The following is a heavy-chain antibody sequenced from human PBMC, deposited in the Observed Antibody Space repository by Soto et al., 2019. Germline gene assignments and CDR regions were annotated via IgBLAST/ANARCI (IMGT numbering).Heavy chain of an antibody. CDR2: ISSNGGST. D-gene: IGHD3-10*01. Sequence: GGSLRLSCSASGFTFSSYAMHWVRQAPGKGLEYVSAISSNGGSTYYADSVKGRFTISRDNSKNTLYLQMSSLRAEDTAVYYCVKSGPSYYFDYWGQGTLVTVSS. CDR1: GFTFSSYA. J-gene: IGHJ4*02. CDR3: VKSGPSYYFDY. V-gene: IGHV3-64D*08.